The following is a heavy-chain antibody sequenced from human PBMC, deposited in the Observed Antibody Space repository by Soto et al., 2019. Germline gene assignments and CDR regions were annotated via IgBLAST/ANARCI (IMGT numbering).Heavy chain of an antibody. J-gene: IGHJ5*02. D-gene: IGHD4-17*01. CDR1: GFSFSKYA. CDR3: ARETHRGDYGPLDL. Sequence: QVLLVESGGGVVQPGRSLQLSCTASGFSFSKYAMHWVRQAPGKGLEGVAVISYDGRNKDDADSVKGRFTISRDNSKSTLFLQMNSLGPADTAIYYCARETHRGDYGPLDLWGQGTLVTVS. V-gene: IGHV3-30*04. CDR2: ISYDGRNK.